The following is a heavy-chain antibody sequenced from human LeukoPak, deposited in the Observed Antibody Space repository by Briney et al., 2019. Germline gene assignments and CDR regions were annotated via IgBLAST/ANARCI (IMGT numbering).Heavy chain of an antibody. J-gene: IGHJ4*02. CDR2: IIPIFGTA. V-gene: IGHV1-69*05. Sequence: SVKVSCKASGCTFSSYAISWVRQAPGQGLEWMGRIIPIFGTANYAQKFQGRVTITTDESTSTAYMELSSLRSEDTAVYYCARGRYCGGDCYWDWGQGTLVTVSS. CDR1: GCTFSSYA. CDR3: ARGRYCGGDCYWD. D-gene: IGHD2-21*02.